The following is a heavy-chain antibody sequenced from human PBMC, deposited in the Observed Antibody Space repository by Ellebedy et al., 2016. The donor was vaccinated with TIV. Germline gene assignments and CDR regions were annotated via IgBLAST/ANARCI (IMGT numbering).Heavy chain of an antibody. J-gene: IGHJ4*02. CDR3: ASYSDY. V-gene: IGHV3-66*01. Sequence: GESLKISCAASGFTVGSNYMSWVRQAPGKGLEWVSVIYSGGNTYYADSVKGRFTISRDNSKNTLYLQMNSLRAEDTAVYYCASYSDYWGQGTLVSVSS. CDR2: IYSGGNT. CDR1: GFTVGSNY. D-gene: IGHD1-26*01.